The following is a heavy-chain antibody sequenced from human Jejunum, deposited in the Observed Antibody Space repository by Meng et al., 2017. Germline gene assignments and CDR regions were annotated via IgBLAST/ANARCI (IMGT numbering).Heavy chain of an antibody. V-gene: IGHV4-4*07. CDR2: IYTSGST. J-gene: IGHJ4*02. CDR1: GGSISRYY. Sequence: QGHLQEWGPGLVKPSEPLSVTCTVSGGSISRYYWTWIRQPAGKGLEWIGRIYTSGSTNYNASLESRLTISLDTSKNQISLILTSVTAADAGVYYCARDAANIGAYYGPFDSWGQGTLVTVSS. CDR3: ARDAANIGAYYGPFDS. D-gene: IGHD1-26*01.